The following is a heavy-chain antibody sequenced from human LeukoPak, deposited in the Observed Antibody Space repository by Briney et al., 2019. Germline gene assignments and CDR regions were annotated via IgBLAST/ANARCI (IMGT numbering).Heavy chain of an antibody. D-gene: IGHD3-10*01. CDR2: TSYRSKWYN. CDR1: GDSVYSNRAA. Sequence: SQTLSLTCAISGDSVYSNRAAWNWIRQSLSRGLEWLGRTSYRSKWYNDYAVSVKSRITINPDTSKNQFSLQLNSVTPEDTAVYYCARGLLYGEFDYWGQGTLVTVSS. V-gene: IGHV6-1*01. CDR3: ARGLLYGEFDY. J-gene: IGHJ4*02.